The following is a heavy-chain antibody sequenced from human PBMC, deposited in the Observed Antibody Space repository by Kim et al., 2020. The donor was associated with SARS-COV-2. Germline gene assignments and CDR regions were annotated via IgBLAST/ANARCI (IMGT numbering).Heavy chain of an antibody. CDR2: IIPIFGTA. D-gene: IGHD3-10*01. J-gene: IGHJ4*02. V-gene: IGHV1-69*13. CDR1: GGTFSSYA. CDR3: ASRSYGSGSLVYFYY. Sequence: SVKVSCKASGGTFSSYAISWVRQAPGQGLEWMGGIIPIFGTANYAQKFQGRVTITADESTSTAYMELSSLRSEDTAVYYCASRSYGSGSLVYFYYWGQGTLVTVSS.